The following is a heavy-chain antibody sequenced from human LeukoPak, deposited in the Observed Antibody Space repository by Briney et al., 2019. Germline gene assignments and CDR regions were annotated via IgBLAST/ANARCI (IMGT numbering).Heavy chain of an antibody. CDR2: ISTSGSTI. V-gene: IGHV3-48*03. J-gene: IGHJ4*02. CDR1: GFSFRRHE. D-gene: IGHD6-13*01. CDR3: ARDPPTRQYTNSFSLDY. Sequence: TGGSLRLSCAASGFSFRRHEMNWVRQAPGKGLEWVSYISTSGSTIYYADSVKGRFTVSRDNAKNSLYLQMNSLRAEDTAVYYCARDPPTRQYTNSFSLDYWGQGTLVTVSS.